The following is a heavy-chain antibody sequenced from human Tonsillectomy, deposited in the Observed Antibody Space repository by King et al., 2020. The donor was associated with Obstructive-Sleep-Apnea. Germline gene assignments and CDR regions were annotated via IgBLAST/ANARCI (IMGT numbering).Heavy chain of an antibody. J-gene: IGHJ4*02. D-gene: IGHD2-15*01. Sequence: VQLVESGGGLVQPGRSLRLSCVGSGFTFDDYAIHWVRQAPGKGLEWVSGISWNSDNRGYADSVKGRFTISRDNAKNSLYLQMNRLRAEDTALYYCAKDTTPHVFYYFDYWGQGPLVTVSS. CDR1: GFTFDDYA. V-gene: IGHV3-9*01. CDR2: ISWNSDNR. CDR3: AKDTTPHVFYYFDY.